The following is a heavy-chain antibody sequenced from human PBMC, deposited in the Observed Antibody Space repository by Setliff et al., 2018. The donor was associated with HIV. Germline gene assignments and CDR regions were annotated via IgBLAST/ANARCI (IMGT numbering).Heavy chain of an antibody. D-gene: IGHD1-7*01. J-gene: IGHJ4*02. V-gene: IGHV3-49*04. CDR2: IRSKAYGETT. Sequence: PGGSLRLSCTASGFTFVDYAMAWVRQAPGKGLEWVGFIRSKAYGETTEYAASVKGRFTISRDNSKNTLYLQMKSLRAEDTAAYYCAKDPSSWELRATYFDYWGQGTLVTVSS. CDR3: AKDPSSWELRATYFDY. CDR1: GFTFVDYA.